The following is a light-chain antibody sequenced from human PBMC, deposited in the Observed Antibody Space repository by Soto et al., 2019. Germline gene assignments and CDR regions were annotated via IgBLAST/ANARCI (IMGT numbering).Light chain of an antibody. CDR3: MQAAHLCS. CDR1: QSLVNSEGNTY. V-gene: IGKV2-24*01. J-gene: IGKJ2*04. Sequence: DIVMTQTPLSSPVTLRQAASISCRSSQSLVNSEGNTYLSWLQQRPGQPPRLLIDEFSNRISGVPDRFSGGGAGTFFTLKIGRVEAEDVGVYYWMQAAHLCSFGQGTKVEI. CDR2: EFS.